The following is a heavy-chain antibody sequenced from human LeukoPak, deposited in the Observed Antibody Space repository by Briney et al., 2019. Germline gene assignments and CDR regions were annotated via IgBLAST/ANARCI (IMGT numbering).Heavy chain of an antibody. CDR1: GFTFSDFY. D-gene: IGHD6-25*01. CDR2: ISRGGNTV. Sequence: KPGGSLRLSCAASGFTFSDFYFNWIRQVPGKGLEWVSYISRGGNTVYYAESVKGRFTISRDNAKTSLYLQMNSLRAEDTAVYYCARQYSSGWDAYFDLWGQGTLVTVSS. V-gene: IGHV3-11*01. J-gene: IGHJ4*02. CDR3: ARQYSSGWDAYFDL.